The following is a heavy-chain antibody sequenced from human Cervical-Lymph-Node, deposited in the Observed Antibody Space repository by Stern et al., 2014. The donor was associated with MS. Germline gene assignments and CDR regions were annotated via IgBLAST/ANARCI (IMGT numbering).Heavy chain of an antibody. Sequence: QLVQFGAEVKKPGASVKVSCKASGYTFTNYFMHWVRQAPGQGLEWMGVVNPSGGSTTYAKKFQGRVTMTRDTSTSTVYMELSSLRSEDMAVYYCARDNSAFDHWGQGTLVTVSS. D-gene: IGHD2/OR15-2a*01. CDR2: VNPSGGST. CDR1: GYTFTNYF. V-gene: IGHV1-46*01. J-gene: IGHJ4*02. CDR3: ARDNSAFDH.